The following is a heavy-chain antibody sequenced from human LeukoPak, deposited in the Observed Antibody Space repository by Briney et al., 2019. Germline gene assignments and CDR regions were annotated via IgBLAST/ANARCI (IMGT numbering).Heavy chain of an antibody. CDR1: GFTFSSYW. V-gene: IGHV3-74*01. D-gene: IGHD3-10*01. J-gene: IGHJ4*02. CDR2: IKIDGSST. Sequence: GGSLRLSCAASGFTFSSYWMHWVRQAPGKGLVWVSRIKIDGSSTFYADSVKGRFTISRGNAKNTLYLQMTSLRAEDTAVYYCAGTYYYGSGSYSVDYWGQGTLVTVSS. CDR3: AGTYYYGSGSYSVDY.